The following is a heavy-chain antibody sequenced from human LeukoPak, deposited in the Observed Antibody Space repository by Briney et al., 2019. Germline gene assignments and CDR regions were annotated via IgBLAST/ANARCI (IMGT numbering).Heavy chain of an antibody. D-gene: IGHD2-2*01. CDR3: ARWREYALDY. CDR2: INHSGNT. CDR1: GGSFSGYY. V-gene: IGHV4-34*01. Sequence: SETLSPTCAVYGGSFSGYYWSWIRQPPGKGLEWIGEINHSGNTNYNPSLKSRVTISVDTSKNQFSLKLSSVTAADTAVYYCARWREYALDYWGQGTLVTVSS. J-gene: IGHJ4*02.